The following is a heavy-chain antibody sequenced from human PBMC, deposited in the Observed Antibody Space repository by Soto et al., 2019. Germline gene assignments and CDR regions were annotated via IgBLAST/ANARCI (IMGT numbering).Heavy chain of an antibody. Sequence: GSSVKVSCKASGFTFTSSAVQWVRQARGQRLEWIGWIVVGSGNTNYAQKFQERVTITRDMSTSTAYMELSSLRSEDTAVYYCAADPYIVVGLTCGQGSLVPVSS. D-gene: IGHD2-2*01. CDR3: AADPYIVVGLT. CDR2: IVVGSGNT. V-gene: IGHV1-58*01. CDR1: GFTFTSSA. J-gene: IGHJ5*02.